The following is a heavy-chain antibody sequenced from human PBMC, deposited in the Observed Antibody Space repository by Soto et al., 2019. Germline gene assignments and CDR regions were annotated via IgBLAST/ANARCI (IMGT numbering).Heavy chain of an antibody. CDR1: GFTVSNNY. CDR3: AATTGGGGY. Sequence: EVQLVESGGGLIQPGGSLRLSCAVSGFTVSNNYMSWVRQAPGKGLEGVSVIYSGGYTAYGDSVKGRFTISRDNSKNTHNLQRKPRGAATPAVYSGAATTGGGGYWGQGTLVTVSS. D-gene: IGHD3-10*01. J-gene: IGHJ4*02. V-gene: IGHV3-53*01. CDR2: IYSGGYT.